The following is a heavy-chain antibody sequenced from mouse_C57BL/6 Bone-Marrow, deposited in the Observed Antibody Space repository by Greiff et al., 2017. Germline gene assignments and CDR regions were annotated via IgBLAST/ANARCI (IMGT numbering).Heavy chain of an antibody. Sequence: QVQLQQSGPGLVQPSQSLYITCTVSGFSLTSYGVHWVRQSPGKGLEWLGVIWRGGSTDYNAAFMSRLSITKDNSKGQVFFKMNSLQADDTSIYYWAKGIYYDYDEGVRYAMDYWGQGTSVTVSS. CDR2: IWRGGST. CDR3: AKGIYYDYDEGVRYAMDY. CDR1: GFSLTSYG. J-gene: IGHJ4*01. V-gene: IGHV2-5*01. D-gene: IGHD2-4*01.